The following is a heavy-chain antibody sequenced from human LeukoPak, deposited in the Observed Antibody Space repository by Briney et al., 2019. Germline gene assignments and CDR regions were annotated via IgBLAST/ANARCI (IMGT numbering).Heavy chain of an antibody. J-gene: IGHJ4*02. CDR2: ISSSSSYI. CDR3: AATPSSGWSPYYFDY. D-gene: IGHD6-19*01. Sequence: PGGSLRLSCAASGFTFSSYSMNWVRQAPGKGLEWVSSISSSSSYIYYADSVKGRFTISRDNAKNSLYLQMNSLRAEDTAVYYCAATPSSGWSPYYFDYWGQGTLVTVSS. V-gene: IGHV3-21*01. CDR1: GFTFSSYS.